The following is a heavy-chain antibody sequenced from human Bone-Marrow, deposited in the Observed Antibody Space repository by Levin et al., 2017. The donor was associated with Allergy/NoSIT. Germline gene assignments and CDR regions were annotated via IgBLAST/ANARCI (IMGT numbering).Heavy chain of an antibody. V-gene: IGHV3-30*04. Sequence: GGSLRLSCVASGFTSGFTFSMHWVRQAPGKGLEWVALMSYDGSNKYYADSVKGRFTISRDNSKNTLYLQMNSLTPEDRAVYYCARGATVVTPAFDYWGQGTLVIVSS. CDR1: GFTSGFTFS. D-gene: IGHD4-23*01. CDR2: MSYDGSNK. CDR3: ARGATVVTPAFDY. J-gene: IGHJ4*02.